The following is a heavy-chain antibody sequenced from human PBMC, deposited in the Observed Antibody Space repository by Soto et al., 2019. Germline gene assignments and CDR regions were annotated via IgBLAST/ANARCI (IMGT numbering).Heavy chain of an antibody. V-gene: IGHV3-43*01. D-gene: IGHD5-18*01. CDR2: ISWDGGST. Sequence: GGSLRLSCAASGFTFDDYTMHWVRQAPGKGLEWVSLISWDGGSTYYADSVKGRFTISRDNSKNSLYLQMNSLRTEDTALYYCAKGGGAGYSYGYYFDYWGQGTLVTVSS. CDR3: AKGGGAGYSYGYYFDY. J-gene: IGHJ4*02. CDR1: GFTFDDYT.